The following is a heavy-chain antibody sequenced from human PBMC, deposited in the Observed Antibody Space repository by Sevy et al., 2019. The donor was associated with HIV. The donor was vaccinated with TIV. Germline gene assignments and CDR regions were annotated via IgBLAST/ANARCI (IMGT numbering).Heavy chain of an antibody. CDR3: ARGGNGDFWSYEYYYYGMDV. Sequence: ASVKVSCAAFGYTLTTYDINWVRQAPGQGLEWIGWMSPNTGATGFAQRFQGRVTLTRNKSITTAYMELSSLTYEDTAIYYCARGGNGDFWSYEYYYYGMDVWGQGPTVTVSS. CDR2: MSPNTGAT. D-gene: IGHD3-3*01. V-gene: IGHV1-8*01. CDR1: GYTLTTYD. J-gene: IGHJ6*02.